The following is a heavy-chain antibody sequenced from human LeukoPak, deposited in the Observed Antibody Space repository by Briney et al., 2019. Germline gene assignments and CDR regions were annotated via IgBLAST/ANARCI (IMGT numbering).Heavy chain of an antibody. Sequence: GGSLRLSCAASGFTFRDYYMSCMRQAPGRGLEWVSYISSSSSSTNYADFVKGRFTISRDNAKNSLYLQMNSLRAEDTAVYYCARTNWGVWYFDLWGRGTLVTVSS. CDR2: ISSSSSST. CDR1: GFTFRDYY. V-gene: IGHV3-11*03. J-gene: IGHJ2*01. D-gene: IGHD7-27*01. CDR3: ARTNWGVWYFDL.